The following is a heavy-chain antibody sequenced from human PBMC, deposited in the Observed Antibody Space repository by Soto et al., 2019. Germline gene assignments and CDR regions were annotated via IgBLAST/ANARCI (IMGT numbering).Heavy chain of an antibody. CDR1: GFTFSSYA. D-gene: IGHD2-21*01. V-gene: IGHV3-23*01. J-gene: IGHJ6*03. CDR2: ISGSGGST. Sequence: GGSLRLSCAASGFTFSSYAMSWVRQAPGKGLEWVSAISGSGGSTYYAYSVKGRFTISRDNSKNTLYLQMNSLRAEDTAVYYCAKACGGDCYDYYYYYMDVWGKGTTVTVSS. CDR3: AKACGGDCYDYYYYYMDV.